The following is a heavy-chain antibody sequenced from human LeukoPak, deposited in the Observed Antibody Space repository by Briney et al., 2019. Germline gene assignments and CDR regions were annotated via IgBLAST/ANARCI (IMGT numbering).Heavy chain of an antibody. Sequence: GGSLRLSCAASGFTFSSYGMHWVRQAPGKGLEWVAFIRYDGSNKYYADSVKGRFTISRDNSKNTLYLQMNSLRAEDTAVYYCVHLPYYDILTGYPSPNDYWGQGTLVTVSS. CDR2: IRYDGSNK. CDR1: GFTFSSYG. J-gene: IGHJ4*02. CDR3: VHLPYYDILTGYPSPNDY. D-gene: IGHD3-9*01. V-gene: IGHV3-30*02.